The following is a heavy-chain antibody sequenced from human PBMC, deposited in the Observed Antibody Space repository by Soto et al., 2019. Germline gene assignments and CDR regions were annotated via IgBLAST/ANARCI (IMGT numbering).Heavy chain of an antibody. CDR1: GGSISSSDYY. CDR3: ATSSVSRLLNHWYFDL. J-gene: IGHJ2*01. V-gene: IGHV4-39*01. CDR2: ISFGVTT. Sequence: QVHLQESGPGLVKPSETLSLTCSVSGGSISSSDYYWGWVRQPPGKGLEWIGSISFGVTTYYSPCLRSRLTISIDTSNNQFSLKLSSVTAADTAVYYCATSSVSRLLNHWYFDLWGRGTLVTVSS.